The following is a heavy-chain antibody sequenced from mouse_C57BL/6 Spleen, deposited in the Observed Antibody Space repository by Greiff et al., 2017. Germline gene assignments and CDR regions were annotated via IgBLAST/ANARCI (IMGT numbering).Heavy chain of an antibody. CDR2: ISSGSSTI. CDR3: ARPSGSSLYWYFDV. D-gene: IGHD1-1*01. V-gene: IGHV5-17*01. J-gene: IGHJ1*03. Sequence: VPLKESGGGLVKPGGSLKLSCATSGFTFSDFGKHWVRQAPEKGLEWVAYISSGSSTIYYADTVKGRFTISRDNAKNTLFLQMTSLRSEDTAMYYCARPSGSSLYWYFDVWGTGTTVTVSS. CDR1: GFTFSDFG.